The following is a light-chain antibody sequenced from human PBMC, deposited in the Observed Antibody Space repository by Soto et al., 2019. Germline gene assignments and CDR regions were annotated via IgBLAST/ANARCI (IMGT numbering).Light chain of an antibody. CDR3: SSFTSTTTLDV. J-gene: IGLJ1*01. CDR1: SSDVGSYNL. V-gene: IGLV2-14*02. Sequence: QSVLTQPASVSGSPGQSITISCTGTSSDVGSYNLVSWYQQHPGKAPKLMIYEGSKRPSGVSNRFSGSKSGNTAFLTISRLQAEDEADSYCSSFTSTTTLDVFGTGTKVTVL. CDR2: EGS.